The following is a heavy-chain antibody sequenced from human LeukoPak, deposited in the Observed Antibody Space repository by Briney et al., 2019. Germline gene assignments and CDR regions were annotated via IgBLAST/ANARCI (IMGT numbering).Heavy chain of an antibody. CDR2: INPNSGGT. D-gene: IGHD2-2*01. CDR3: ARDGVPAATDAFDI. V-gene: IGHV1-2*06. Sequence: ASVKVSCKASGYTFTGYYMHWVRQAPGEGLEWMGRINPNSGGTNYAQKFQGRVTMTRDTSISTAYMELSRLRSDDTAVYYCARDGVPAATDAFDIWGQGTMVTVSS. CDR1: GYTFTGYY. J-gene: IGHJ3*02.